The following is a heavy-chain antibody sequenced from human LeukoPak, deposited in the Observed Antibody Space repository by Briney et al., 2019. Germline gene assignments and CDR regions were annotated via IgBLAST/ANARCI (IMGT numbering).Heavy chain of an antibody. CDR1: GFTFSSYG. J-gene: IGHJ5*02. D-gene: IGHD6-6*01. CDR2: ISSSSSYI. Sequence: GGSLRLSCAAPGFTFSSYGMNWVRQAPGKGLEWVSSISSSSSYIYYADSVKGRFTISRDNAKNSLYLQLNSLRAEDTAVYYCARVSGIAARQGKDWFDPWGQGTLVTVSS. CDR3: ARVSGIAARQGKDWFDP. V-gene: IGHV3-21*01.